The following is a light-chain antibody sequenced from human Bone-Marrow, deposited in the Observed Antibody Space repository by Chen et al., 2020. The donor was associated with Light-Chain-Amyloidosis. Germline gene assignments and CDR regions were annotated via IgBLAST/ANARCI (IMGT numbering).Light chain of an antibody. Sequence: QSALTQPRSVSGSPGQSVAISCTGTSSDVGGYNYVSWYQQHPGKAPKLMIYDVVKRPSGVPDRFSDSKSGNTASLTISGLQAEDEADYYCCSYAGSFWVFGGGTKVTVL. CDR2: DVV. V-gene: IGLV2-11*01. CDR1: SSDVGGYNY. CDR3: CSYAGSFWV. J-gene: IGLJ3*02.